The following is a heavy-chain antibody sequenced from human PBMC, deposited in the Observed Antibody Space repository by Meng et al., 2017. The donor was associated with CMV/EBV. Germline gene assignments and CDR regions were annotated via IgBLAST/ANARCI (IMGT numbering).Heavy chain of an antibody. D-gene: IGHD2-2*01. CDR1: GGSISSSSYY. V-gene: IGHV4-39*01. CDR2: IYYSGST. CDR3: ASYWYQLLEDNYNWFDP. Sequence: SETLSLTCTVSGGSISSSSYYWGWIRQPPGKGLEWIGSIYYSGSTYYNPSLKSRVTISVDTSKNQCSLKLSSVTAADTAVYYCASYWYQLLEDNYNWFDPWGQGTLVTVSS. J-gene: IGHJ5*02.